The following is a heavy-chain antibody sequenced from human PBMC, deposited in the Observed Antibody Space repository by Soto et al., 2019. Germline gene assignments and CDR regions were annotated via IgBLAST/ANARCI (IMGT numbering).Heavy chain of an antibody. D-gene: IGHD1-7*01. Sequence: QVQLQESGPGLVKPSETLSLTCSVSGGSVSGSSHYWNWIRQTPGKGLEWIGYIDYSGSTKYSPSLKSRVTISVDTSKTQFSLKMNSVTAADTAVYYCARGGTSSRRAVAGYFHYWGQGIRVTVSS. V-gene: IGHV4-61*01. J-gene: IGHJ1*01. CDR2: IDYSGST. CDR3: ARGGTSSRRAVAGYFHY. CDR1: GGSVSGSSHY.